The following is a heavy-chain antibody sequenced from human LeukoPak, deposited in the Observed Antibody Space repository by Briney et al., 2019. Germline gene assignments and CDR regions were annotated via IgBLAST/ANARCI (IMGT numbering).Heavy chain of an antibody. CDR1: GYSFTNYW. CDR3: ARLHSNYWFDP. J-gene: IGHJ5*02. CDR2: IHPADSDT. Sequence: GESLKISCKGSGYSFTNYWIGWVRQKPGKGLEWVGIIHPADSDTRYSPSFQGQVTMSADKSISTASLQWSSPKASDTAMYYCARLHSNYWFDPWGQGTLVTVSS. V-gene: IGHV5-51*01.